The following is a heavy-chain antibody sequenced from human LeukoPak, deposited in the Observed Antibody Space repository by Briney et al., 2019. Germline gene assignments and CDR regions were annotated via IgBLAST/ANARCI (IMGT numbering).Heavy chain of an antibody. D-gene: IGHD4-23*01. V-gene: IGHV4-30-2*01. Sequence: SWIRKPPGKGLEWIGYIYHSGSTYYNPSLKSRVTISVDRSKNQFSLKLSSVTAADTAVYYCARVVYGGYFDYWGQGTLVTVSS. CDR2: IYHSGST. J-gene: IGHJ4*02. CDR3: ARVVYGGYFDY.